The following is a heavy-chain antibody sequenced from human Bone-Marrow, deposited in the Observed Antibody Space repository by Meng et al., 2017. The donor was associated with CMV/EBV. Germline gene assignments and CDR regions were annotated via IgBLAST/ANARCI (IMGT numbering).Heavy chain of an antibody. V-gene: IGHV4-34*01. CDR2: INHSGST. CDR1: GGSFSGYY. D-gene: IGHD3-22*01. Sequence: SQTLSLTCAVYGGSFSGYYWSWIRQPPGKGLEWIGEINHSGSTNYNPSLKSRVTISVDTSKNQFSLKLSSVTAADTAVYYCARGAYYYDSPHDAFDIWGQGTRVTVSS. CDR3: ARGAYYYDSPHDAFDI. J-gene: IGHJ3*02.